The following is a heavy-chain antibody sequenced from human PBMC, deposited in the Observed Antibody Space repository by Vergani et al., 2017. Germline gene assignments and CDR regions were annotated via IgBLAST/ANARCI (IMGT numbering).Heavy chain of an antibody. V-gene: IGHV4-59*01. Sequence: QVQLQESGPGLVKPSETLSLTCTVSGGSISSYYWSWIRQPPGKGLEWIGYIYYSGSTNYNPSLKSRVTISVDTSKNQFSLKLSSVTAADTAVYYCARPRITMVRGVGLAPGYMDVWGKGTTVTVSS. J-gene: IGHJ6*03. CDR2: IYYSGST. CDR1: GGSISSYY. CDR3: ARPRITMVRGVGLAPGYMDV. D-gene: IGHD3-10*01.